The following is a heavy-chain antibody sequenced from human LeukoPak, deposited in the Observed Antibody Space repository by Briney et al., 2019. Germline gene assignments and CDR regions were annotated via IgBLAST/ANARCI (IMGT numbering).Heavy chain of an antibody. V-gene: IGHV4-59*12. CDR2: IYYSGST. CDR1: GGSISSYY. J-gene: IGHJ3*02. Sequence: PSETLSLTCTVSGGSISSYYWSWIRQPPGKGLEWIGYIYYSGSTNYNPSLKSRVTISVDKSKNQFSLKLSSVTAADTAVYYCARDFGGVDAFDIWGQGTMVTVSS. D-gene: IGHD2-8*01. CDR3: ARDFGGVDAFDI.